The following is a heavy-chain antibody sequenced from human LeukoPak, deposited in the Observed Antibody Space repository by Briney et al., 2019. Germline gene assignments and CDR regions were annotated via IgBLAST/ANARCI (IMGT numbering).Heavy chain of an antibody. J-gene: IGHJ5*02. CDR2: IHSGGSDT. CDR3: ARHEGGYSGYNEPFDP. CDR1: GYNFTTYW. D-gene: IGHD5-12*01. Sequence: GESLKISCKGSGYNFTTYWIGWVRQMPGKGLEWGVIIHSGGSDTRYSPSFQGQVTISADKSISTAYLQWSSLKASDTAMYYCARHEGGYSGYNEPFDPWGQGTLVTVSS. V-gene: IGHV5-51*01.